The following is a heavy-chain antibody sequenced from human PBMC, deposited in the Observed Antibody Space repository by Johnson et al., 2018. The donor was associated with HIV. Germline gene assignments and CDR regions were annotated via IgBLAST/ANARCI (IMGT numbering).Heavy chain of an antibody. J-gene: IGHJ3*02. CDR3: ARDEWELDAFDI. D-gene: IGHD1-26*01. CDR2: IWYDGSNK. Sequence: QVQLVESGGGVVQPGRSLRLSCTASGFTFRSYGMYWVRQAPGKGLEWVALIWYDGSNKYYADSVQGRFTISRDNSKNTLYLQMNSLRAEDTAVYYCARDEWELDAFDIWGQGTMVTVSS. CDR1: GFTFRSYG. V-gene: IGHV3-33*01.